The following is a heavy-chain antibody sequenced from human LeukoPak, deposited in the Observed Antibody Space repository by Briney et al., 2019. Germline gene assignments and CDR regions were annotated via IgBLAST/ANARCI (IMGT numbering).Heavy chain of an antibody. J-gene: IGHJ4*02. V-gene: IGHV1-18*01. CDR1: GYTFTSYG. Sequence: ASVKVSCNASGYTFTSYGISWVRQAPGQGLEWMGWISAYNGNTNYAQKLQGRVTVTTDTSTSTAYMELRSLRSDDTAVYYCARDSDFWSGYFQLDYWGQGTLVTVS. CDR2: ISAYNGNT. CDR3: ARDSDFWSGYFQLDY. D-gene: IGHD3-3*01.